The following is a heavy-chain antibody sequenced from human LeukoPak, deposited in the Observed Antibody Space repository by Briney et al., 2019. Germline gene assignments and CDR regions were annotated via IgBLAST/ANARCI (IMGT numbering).Heavy chain of an antibody. J-gene: IGHJ6*02. CDR1: GFTFGDYA. Sequence: GGSLRLSCAASGFTFGDYAMHWVRHAPGKGLEWVSGIRWNSGSIGYADSVKGRFTISRDNAKNSLYLQMNSLRAEDTALYYCARGGRTTWHGMDGWGQGTTVTVSS. CDR3: ARGGRTTWHGMDG. V-gene: IGHV3-9*01. D-gene: IGHD4-17*01. CDR2: IRWNSGSI.